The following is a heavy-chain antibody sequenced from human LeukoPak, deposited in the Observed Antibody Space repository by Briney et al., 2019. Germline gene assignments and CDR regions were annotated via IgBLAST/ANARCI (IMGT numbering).Heavy chain of an antibody. CDR3: ARVTSSGCYYYYMDV. V-gene: IGHV4-61*02. CDR1: GGTISSGSYY. J-gene: IGHJ6*03. D-gene: IGHD6-19*01. CDR2: IYTSGST. Sequence: SQTLSLTCTVSGGTISSGSYYWSWIRQPPGKGLEWIGRIYTSGSTNYNPSLKSRVTISVDTSKNQFSLKLSSVTAADTAVYYCARVTSSGCYYYYMDVWGKGTTVTVSS.